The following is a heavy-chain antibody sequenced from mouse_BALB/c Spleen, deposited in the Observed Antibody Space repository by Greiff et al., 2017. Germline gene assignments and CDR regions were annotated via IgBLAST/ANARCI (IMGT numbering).Heavy chain of an antibody. V-gene: IGHV5-12-2*01. CDR2: ISNGGGST. Sequence: EVKLVESGGGLVQPGGSLKLSCAASGFTFSGYTMSWVRQTPEKRLEWVAYISNGGGSTYYPDTVKGRFTISRDNAKNTLYLQMSSLKSEDTAMYYCARNYDYDDGLAYWGQGTLVTVSA. CDR3: ARNYDYDDGLAY. J-gene: IGHJ3*01. CDR1: GFTFSGYT. D-gene: IGHD2-4*01.